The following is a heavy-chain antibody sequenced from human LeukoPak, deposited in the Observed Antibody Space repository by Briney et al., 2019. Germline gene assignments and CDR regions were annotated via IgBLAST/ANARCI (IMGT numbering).Heavy chain of an antibody. CDR2: INPDSGGT. J-gene: IGHJ5*02. D-gene: IGHD3-16*01. CDR1: GYSFTDYY. V-gene: IGHV1-2*02. CDR3: TRDRFYVWFDP. Sequence: ASVKVSCKASGYSFTDYYMHWVRQAPGQGLEWMGWINPDSGGTKYAQKFQGRVTMTRDTSISTAYMELSRLRSDDTAVYYRTRDRFYVWFDPWGQGTLVTVSS.